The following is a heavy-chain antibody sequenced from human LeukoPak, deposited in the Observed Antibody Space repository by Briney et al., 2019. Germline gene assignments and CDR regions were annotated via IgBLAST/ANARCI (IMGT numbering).Heavy chain of an antibody. V-gene: IGHV4-34*01. CDR2: INHSGST. CDR3: ARGSSSRKWFDP. CDR1: GGSFSGYY. D-gene: IGHD6-13*01. J-gene: IGHJ5*02. Sequence: PSETLSLTCAVYGGSFSGYYWSWIRQPPGKGLEWIGEINHSGSTNYNPSLKSRVTISVDTSKNQFSLKLSSVTAADTAVYYCARGSSSRKWFDPWGQGTPVTVSS.